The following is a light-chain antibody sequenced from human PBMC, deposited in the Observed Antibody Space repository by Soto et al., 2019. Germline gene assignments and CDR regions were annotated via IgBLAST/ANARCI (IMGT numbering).Light chain of an antibody. V-gene: IGKV1-39*01. J-gene: IGKJ2*03. CDR3: HQSYCALYS. CDR2: AAS. CDR1: LSIRRD. Sequence: IQISQSPSSLSGSVGESVTITCRARLSIRRDLNWYRQKSAKPPKLLIYAASSCQSGVPSRFSSSGSGTDFTLTISSLQPEDFSTYDYHQSYCALYSVGQGTKLEIK.